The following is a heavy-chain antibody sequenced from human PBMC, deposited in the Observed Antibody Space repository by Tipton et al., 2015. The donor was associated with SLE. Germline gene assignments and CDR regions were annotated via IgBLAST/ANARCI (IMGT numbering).Heavy chain of an antibody. CDR1: GGSISSGYY. V-gene: IGHV4-38-2*02. CDR2: IYHSGST. J-gene: IGHJ4*02. CDR3: ACFGVAINY. Sequence: TLSLTCTVSGGSISSGYYWGWIRQPPGKGLEWIGSIYHSGSTYYNPSLKSRVTISVDTSKNQFSLKLSSVTAADTAVYYCACFGVAINYWGQGTLVTVSS. D-gene: IGHD3-3*01.